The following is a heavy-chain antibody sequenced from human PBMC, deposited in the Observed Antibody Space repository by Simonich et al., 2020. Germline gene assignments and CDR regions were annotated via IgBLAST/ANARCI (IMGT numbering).Heavy chain of an antibody. CDR1: GFTFSSYW. J-gene: IGHJ2*01. Sequence: EVQLVESGGGLVQPGGSLRLSCAASGFTFSSYWMHWVRQAPGKGLVGLSRINRDGSSTSYADSVKGRFTISRDNAKNTLYLQMNSLRAEDTAVYYCAREAGDLWYFDLWGRGTLVTVSS. D-gene: IGHD7-27*01. V-gene: IGHV3-74*01. CDR3: AREAGDLWYFDL. CDR2: INRDGSST.